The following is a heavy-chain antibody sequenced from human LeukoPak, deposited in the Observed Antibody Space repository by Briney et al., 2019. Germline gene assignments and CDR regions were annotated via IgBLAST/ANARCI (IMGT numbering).Heavy chain of an antibody. CDR1: GFTVSSNY. V-gene: IGHV3-66*01. Sequence: GGSLRLSCAASGFTVSSNYMSWVRQAPGKGLEWVSVIYSGGSTYYADSVKGRFTISRDNSKNTLYPQMNSLRAEDTAVYYCVSEWFGELSAWGQGTLVTVSS. CDR3: VSEWFGELSA. D-gene: IGHD3-10*01. CDR2: IYSGGST. J-gene: IGHJ4*02.